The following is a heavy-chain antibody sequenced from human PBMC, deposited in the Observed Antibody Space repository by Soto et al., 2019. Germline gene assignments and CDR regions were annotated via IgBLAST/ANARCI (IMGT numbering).Heavy chain of an antibody. CDR1: EFSFKNYA. Sequence: QVQLVESGGGVVQPGSSLRLSCAASEFSFKNYAFHWVRQAPGKGLEWVALISHNDEPKIFYADSVQGRFTISRDNFKNTVSLQMNSLRDEDTAVYHCARGVRAETYYNAFDYWGQGTQVTVSS. CDR2: ISHNDEPKI. V-gene: IGHV3-30-3*01. CDR3: ARGVRAETYYNAFDY. J-gene: IGHJ4*01. D-gene: IGHD3-10*01.